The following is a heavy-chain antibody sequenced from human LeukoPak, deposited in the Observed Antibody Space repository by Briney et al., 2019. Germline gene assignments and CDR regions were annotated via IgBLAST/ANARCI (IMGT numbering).Heavy chain of an antibody. J-gene: IGHJ6*02. Sequence: GGSLRLSCAASGFTFSSYSMNWVRQAPGKGLEWVSSISSSSSYIYYADSVKGRFTISRDNAKNSLYLQMNSLRAEDTAVYYCARDDGTTVTTYYYYGMVVWGQGTTVTVSS. CDR2: ISSSSSYI. CDR3: ARDDGTTVTTYYYYGMVV. D-gene: IGHD4-17*01. V-gene: IGHV3-21*01. CDR1: GFTFSSYS.